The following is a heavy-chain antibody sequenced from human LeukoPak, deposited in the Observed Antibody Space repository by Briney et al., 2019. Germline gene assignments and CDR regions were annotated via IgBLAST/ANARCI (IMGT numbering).Heavy chain of an antibody. CDR3: ATQKPLRYFDWLTDYYYYMDV. CDR1: GGSISSSSYY. CDR2: IYYSGST. D-gene: IGHD3-9*01. J-gene: IGHJ6*03. Sequence: SETLSLTCTVSGGSISSSSYYWGWLRQPPGKGLEWIGSIYYSGSTYYNPSLKSRVTISVDTSKNQFSLKLSSVTAADTAVYYCATQKPLRYFDWLTDYYYYMDVWGKGTTVTVSS. V-gene: IGHV4-39*07.